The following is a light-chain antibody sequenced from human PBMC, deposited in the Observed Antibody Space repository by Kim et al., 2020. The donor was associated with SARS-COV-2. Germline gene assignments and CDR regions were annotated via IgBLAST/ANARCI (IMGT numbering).Light chain of an antibody. J-gene: IGKJ2*01. CDR3: LRYNNYPYT. CDR1: QSISGW. Sequence: GDRVTIPGRASQSISGWLAWYQQKPGKAPEPLIYKTSILERGVPSRFSGSGSGTDFTLTISSLQPDDFATYYCLRYNNYPYTFGLGTKLEI. CDR2: KTS. V-gene: IGKV1-5*03.